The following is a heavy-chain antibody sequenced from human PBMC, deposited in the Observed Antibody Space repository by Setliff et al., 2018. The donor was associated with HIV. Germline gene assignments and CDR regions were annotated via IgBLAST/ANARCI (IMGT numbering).Heavy chain of an antibody. CDR3: ARDKEGSSWFPDY. V-gene: IGHV3-33*01. J-gene: IGHJ4*02. CDR1: GFTFSTYG. D-gene: IGHD6-13*01. Sequence: GGSLRLSCAASGFTFSTYGMHWVRQAPGKGLEWVAVIWYDESNKYYADSVKGRFTISRDNSKNTVYLQMNSLRAEDTGVYYCARDKEGSSWFPDYWGQGTLVTVSS. CDR2: IWYDESNK.